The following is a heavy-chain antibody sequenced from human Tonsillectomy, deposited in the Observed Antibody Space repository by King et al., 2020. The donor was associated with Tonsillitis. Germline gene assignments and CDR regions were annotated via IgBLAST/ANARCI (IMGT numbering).Heavy chain of an antibody. CDR3: ARTITGYDAFDI. V-gene: IGHV4-39*07. J-gene: IGHJ3*02. CDR1: GGSISSSSHF. CDR2: IYYSGST. D-gene: IGHD7-27*01. Sequence: QLQESGPGLVKPSETLSLTCTVSGGSISSSSHFWGWIRQPPGQGLEWIGNIYYSGSTYYNPSLKTRVTISVDTSKNQFSLKLSSVTAADTAVYYCARTITGYDAFDIWGQGTMVTVSS.